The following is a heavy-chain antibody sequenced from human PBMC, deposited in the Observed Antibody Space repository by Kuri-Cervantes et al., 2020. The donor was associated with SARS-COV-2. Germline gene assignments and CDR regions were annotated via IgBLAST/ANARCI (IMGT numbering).Heavy chain of an antibody. CDR2: IIPIFGTA. Sequence: SVKVSCKASGATFSTYGFSWVRQAPGQGLEWMGGIIPIFGTANYAQKFQGRVTTTADESTSTAYMELSSLRSEDTAVYYCARGIQLWLSTSSRFDPWGQGTLVTVSS. CDR1: GATFSTYG. D-gene: IGHD5-18*01. J-gene: IGHJ5*02. V-gene: IGHV1-69*13. CDR3: ARGIQLWLSTSSRFDP.